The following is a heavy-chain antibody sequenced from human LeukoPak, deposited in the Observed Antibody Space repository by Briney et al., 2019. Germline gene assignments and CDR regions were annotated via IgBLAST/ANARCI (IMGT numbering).Heavy chain of an antibody. CDR2: IYSGGST. CDR3: ARIVAGGAFDI. V-gene: IGHV3-66*01. CDR1: GFTVSSNY. D-gene: IGHD1-26*01. Sequence: GGSLRLSCAASGFTVSSNYMTWVRQAPGKGLEWVSVIYSGGSTYYADSVKGRFTISRDNSKNTLYLQMNSLRAEDTAVYYCARIVAGGAFDIWGQGTMVTVSS. J-gene: IGHJ3*02.